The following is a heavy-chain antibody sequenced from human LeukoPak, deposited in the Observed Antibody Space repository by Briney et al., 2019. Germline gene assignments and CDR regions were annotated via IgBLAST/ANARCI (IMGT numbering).Heavy chain of an antibody. D-gene: IGHD3-22*01. Sequence: SETLSLTCAVYGGSFSGYYWGWIRQPPGKGLEWIGSIYYSGSTYYNPSLKSRVTISVDTPKNQFSLKLSSVTAADTAVYYCARQTYYYDSSGYAFDIWGQGTMVTVSS. CDR2: IYYSGST. J-gene: IGHJ3*02. V-gene: IGHV4-34*01. CDR1: GGSFSGYY. CDR3: ARQTYYYDSSGYAFDI.